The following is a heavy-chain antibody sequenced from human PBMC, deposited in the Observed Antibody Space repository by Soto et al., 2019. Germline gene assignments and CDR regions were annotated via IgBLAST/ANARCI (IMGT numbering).Heavy chain of an antibody. V-gene: IGHV4-4*02. D-gene: IGHD6-13*01. J-gene: IGHJ5*02. CDR2: IYHSGGT. CDR3: AKGGDYSSSWGGWFDP. CDR1: GGSISSSNW. Sequence: QVQLQESGPGLVKPSGTLSLTCGVSGGSISSSNWWSWVRQAPGKGLEWIGEIYHSGGTNYNPSLKSRVTILVDKSKNQFSLKLTSVTAADTAIYYCAKGGDYSSSWGGWFDPWGQGSLVTVSS.